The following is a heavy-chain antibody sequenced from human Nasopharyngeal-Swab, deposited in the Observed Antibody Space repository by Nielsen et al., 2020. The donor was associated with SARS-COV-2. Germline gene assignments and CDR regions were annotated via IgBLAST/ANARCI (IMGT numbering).Heavy chain of an antibody. CDR2: ISWNSVSI. D-gene: IGHD2-15*01. Sequence: SCVAYGFTFSGYAMHWVRQAPGKGLEWVSGISWNSVSIAYADSVSGRFTISRDNTKNSLYLQMNSLRPEDAALYYCSKDMGYCSDSSCFFTSAFDIWGQGTMVTVSS. CDR3: SKDMGYCSDSSCFFTSAFDI. CDR1: GFTFSGYA. J-gene: IGHJ3*02. V-gene: IGHV3-9*01.